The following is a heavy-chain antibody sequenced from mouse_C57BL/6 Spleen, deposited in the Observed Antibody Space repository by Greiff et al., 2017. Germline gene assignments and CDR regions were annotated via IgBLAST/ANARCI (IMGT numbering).Heavy chain of an antibody. CDR2: INPGSGGT. J-gene: IGHJ3*01. Sequence: QVQLQQSGAELVRPGTSVKVSCKASGYAFTNYLIEWVKQRPGQGLEWIGVINPGSGGTNYNEKFKGKATLTADKSSSTAYMQLRSLTSDDSAVYFCARHDYDAWFAYRGQGTLVTVSA. D-gene: IGHD2-4*01. V-gene: IGHV1-54*01. CDR3: ARHDYDAWFAY. CDR1: GYAFTNYL.